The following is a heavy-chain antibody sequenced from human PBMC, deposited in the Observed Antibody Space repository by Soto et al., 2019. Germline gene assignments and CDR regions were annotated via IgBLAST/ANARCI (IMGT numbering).Heavy chain of an antibody. CDR3: AKHTRGYSPSYFDY. V-gene: IGHV3-23*01. Sequence: EVQLLESGGGLVQPGGSLRLSCAASGFTFSGYAMSWVRQAPGKGLEWVSSMSGSGGTPFYADSVKGRFTISRDNSNLYLQMNSLRAEDTAVYHCAKHTRGYSPSYFDYWGQGTLVTVSS. CDR1: GFTFSGYA. J-gene: IGHJ4*02. CDR2: MSGSGGTP. D-gene: IGHD5-18*01.